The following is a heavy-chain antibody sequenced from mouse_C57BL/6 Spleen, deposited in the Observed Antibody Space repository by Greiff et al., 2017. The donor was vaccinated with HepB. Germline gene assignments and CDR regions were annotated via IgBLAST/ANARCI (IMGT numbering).Heavy chain of an antibody. D-gene: IGHD1-1*01. J-gene: IGHJ1*03. Sequence: QVQLQQPGAELVRPGSSVKLSCKASGYTFTSYWMDWVKQRPGQGLEWIGNIYPSDSETHYNQKFKDKATLTVDKSSITASMQLNSLTSEASAVYFCARAPGRRRYWYFDVWGTGTTVTVSS. CDR2: IYPSDSET. CDR3: ARAPGRRRYWYFDV. V-gene: IGHV1-61*01. CDR1: GYTFTSYW.